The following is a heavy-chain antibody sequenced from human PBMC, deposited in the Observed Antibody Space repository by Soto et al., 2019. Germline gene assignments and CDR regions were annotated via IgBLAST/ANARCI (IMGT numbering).Heavy chain of an antibody. CDR3: ARDPFTLVRGVIPYLDY. J-gene: IGHJ4*02. CDR1: GGSISSGDYY. Sequence: SETLSLTCTVSGGSISSGDYYWSWIRQPPGKGLEWIGYIYYSGSTYYNPSLKSRVTISVDTSKNQFSLRSEDTAVYYCARDPFTLVRGVIPYLDYWGQGTLVTVSS. D-gene: IGHD3-10*01. CDR2: IYYSGST. V-gene: IGHV4-30-4*02.